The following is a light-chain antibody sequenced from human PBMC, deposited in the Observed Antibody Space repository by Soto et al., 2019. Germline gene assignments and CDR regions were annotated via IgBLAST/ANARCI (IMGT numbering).Light chain of an antibody. V-gene: IGKV3-11*01. CDR3: QQHINWPLT. CDR1: QTVSSS. J-gene: IGKJ4*01. Sequence: EIVLTQSPATLSLSPGERATLSCRASQTVSSSLAWYQQKPGQAPRLLIYEASNRATGIPARFSGSGSGADFTLTISSREPEDFALYYCQQHINWPLTFGGGTKVEIK. CDR2: EAS.